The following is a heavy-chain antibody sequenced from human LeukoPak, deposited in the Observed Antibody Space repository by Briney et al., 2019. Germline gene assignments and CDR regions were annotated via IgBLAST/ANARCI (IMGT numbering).Heavy chain of an antibody. D-gene: IGHD2-8*01. J-gene: IGHJ5*02. CDR2: MNPNSGNT. CDR3: ARDKDIVLNWFDP. V-gene: IGHV1-8*01. Sequence: ASVKVSCKASGYTSTSYDINWVRQATGQGLEWMGWMNPNSGNTGYAQKFQGRVTMTRNTSISTAYMELSSLRSEDTAVYYCARDKDIVLNWFDPWGQGTLVTVSS. CDR1: GYTSTSYD.